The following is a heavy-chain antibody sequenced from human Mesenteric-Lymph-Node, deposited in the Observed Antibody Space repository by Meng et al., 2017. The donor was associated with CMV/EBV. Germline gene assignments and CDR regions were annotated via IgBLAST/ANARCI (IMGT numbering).Heavy chain of an antibody. CDR3: IKDISPGGLDH. Sequence: SLKISCAASGFTFDGFAMRWLRQGPGKGLEWVSGIDWNSGRREYADSVKGRFTISRGDAENSLYLQMNSLRADDTAIYYCIKDISPGGLDHWGQGTLVTVSS. CDR2: IDWNSGRR. V-gene: IGHV3-9*01. J-gene: IGHJ5*02. CDR1: GFTFDGFA. D-gene: IGHD2/OR15-2a*01.